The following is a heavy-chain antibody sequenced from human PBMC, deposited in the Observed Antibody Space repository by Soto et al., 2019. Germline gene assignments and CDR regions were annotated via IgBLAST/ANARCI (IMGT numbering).Heavy chain of an antibody. CDR2: IYYSGST. CDR3: ARRLLWFIFDY. J-gene: IGHJ4*02. CDR1: GGSISSGDYY. D-gene: IGHD3-10*01. V-gene: IGHV4-30-4*01. Sequence: SETLSLTCTVSGGSISSGDYYWSWIRQPPGKGLEWIGYIYYSGSTYYNPSLKSRVTISVDTSKNQFSLKLSSVTAADTAVYYCARRLLWFIFDYWGQGTLVTVSS.